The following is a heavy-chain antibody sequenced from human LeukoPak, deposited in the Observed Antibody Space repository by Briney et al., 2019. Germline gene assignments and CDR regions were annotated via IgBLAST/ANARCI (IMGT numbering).Heavy chain of an antibody. CDR3: ARIGRDCSGGGCYPPDY. J-gene: IGHJ4*02. D-gene: IGHD2-15*01. CDR2: IWYDGSNK. Sequence: GGSLRLSCAVSGFTFRSFGMHWVRQAPGKGLEWVAIIWYDGSNKYYTDSVKGRFTVSSDNSKNTLYLQMNSLRAEDTAVYYCARIGRDCSGGGCYPPDYWGQGTLVTVSS. CDR1: GFTFRSFG. V-gene: IGHV3-33*01.